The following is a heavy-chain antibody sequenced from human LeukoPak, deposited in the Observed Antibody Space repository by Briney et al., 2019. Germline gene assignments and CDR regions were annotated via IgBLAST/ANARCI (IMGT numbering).Heavy chain of an antibody. V-gene: IGHV3-13*04. D-gene: IGHD3-10*01. J-gene: IGHJ4*02. CDR3: ARVGYYSSGPFSYFDY. CDR1: GFTFSNYD. CDR2: TNTAGDT. Sequence: QPGGSLRLSCAASGFTFSNYDMDWVRQATGKGLEWVSTTNTAGDTCYPGSVKGRFTISRENAKSFLCLQMNSLRVEDTAVYYCARVGYYSSGPFSYFDYWGQGTLVTVSS.